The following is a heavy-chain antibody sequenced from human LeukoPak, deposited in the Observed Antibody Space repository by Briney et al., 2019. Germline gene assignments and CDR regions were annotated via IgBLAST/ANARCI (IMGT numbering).Heavy chain of an antibody. CDR3: ARVKLGATMVRGAHPIDY. J-gene: IGHJ4*02. Sequence: GASVKVSCKASGYTFTGYYMHWVRQAPGQGLEWMGWINPNSGGTNYAQKFQGRVTMTRDTSISTAYMELSRLRSDDTAVYYCARVKLGATMVRGAHPIDYWGQGTLVTVSS. CDR1: GYTFTGYY. CDR2: INPNSGGT. V-gene: IGHV1-2*02. D-gene: IGHD3-10*01.